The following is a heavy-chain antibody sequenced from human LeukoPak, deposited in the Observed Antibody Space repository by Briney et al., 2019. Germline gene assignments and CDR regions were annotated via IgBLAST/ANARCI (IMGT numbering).Heavy chain of an antibody. CDR1: GYTFTSYY. CDR3: ARHKEVGDYYYFDY. CDR2: INPSGGST. Sequence: ASVKVSCNASGYTFTSYYMHWVRQAPGQGLEWMGIINPSGGSTSYTQKFQGRVTMTRDTSTTTVYMELSSLRSQDTAVYYCARHKEVGDYYYFDYWGQGTLVTVSS. D-gene: IGHD2/OR15-2a*01. V-gene: IGHV1-46*01. J-gene: IGHJ4*02.